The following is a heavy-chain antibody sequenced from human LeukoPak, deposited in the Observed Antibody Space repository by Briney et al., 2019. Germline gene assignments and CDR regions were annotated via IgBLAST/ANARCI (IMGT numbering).Heavy chain of an antibody. J-gene: IGHJ6*02. V-gene: IGHV3-74*01. CDR1: GFTFTTYW. D-gene: IGHD5-18*01. CDR3: ARDAVDTANAV. CDR2: INSDGSIT. Sequence: GGSLRLSCAASGFTFTTYWMHWVRQAPGEGLVWVSHINSDGSITSYADSVKGRFTISRDNAKNTLYLQMNSLRAEDTAVYYCARDAVDTANAVWGQGTTVTVSS.